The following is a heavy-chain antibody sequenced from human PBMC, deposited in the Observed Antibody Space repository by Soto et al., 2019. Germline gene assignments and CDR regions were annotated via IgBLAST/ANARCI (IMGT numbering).Heavy chain of an antibody. D-gene: IGHD3-22*01. CDR2: IYSTVST. Sequence: SETLSLTCSVSSGSISSSLYYWGWIRQPPGKGLEWIGTIYSTVSTHYNPSLKSRVTISVDTSKIQFSLKLNSVTAADTAVYYCARLPYYDTPPVTFDIWGQGAMVTVSS. CDR1: SGSISSSLYY. V-gene: IGHV4-39*01. J-gene: IGHJ3*02. CDR3: ARLPYYDTPPVTFDI.